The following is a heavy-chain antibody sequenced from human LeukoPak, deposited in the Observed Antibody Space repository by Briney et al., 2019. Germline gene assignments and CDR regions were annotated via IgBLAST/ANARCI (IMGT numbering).Heavy chain of an antibody. Sequence: GGSLRLSCAASGFSLIDYYMDWVRQAPGKGLEWVGRIKSKTDGGTTDYAAPVKGRFTISRDDSKNTLYLQMNSLKTEDTAVYYCTTAYYDFWSGPFYWGQGTLVTVSS. J-gene: IGHJ4*02. D-gene: IGHD3-3*01. CDR2: IKSKTDGGTT. V-gene: IGHV3-15*01. CDR1: GFSLIDYY. CDR3: TTAYYDFWSGPFY.